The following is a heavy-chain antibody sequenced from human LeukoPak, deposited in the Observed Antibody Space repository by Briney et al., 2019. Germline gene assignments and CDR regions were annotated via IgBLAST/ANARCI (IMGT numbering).Heavy chain of an antibody. J-gene: IGHJ4*02. CDR3: ARDSWVHYFDY. V-gene: IGHV4-34*01. CDR2: INHSGST. CDR1: GGSFSGYY. D-gene: IGHD1-26*01. Sequence: PSETLSLTCAVYGGSFSGYYWSWIRQPPGKGLEWIGEINHSGSTNYNPSLKSRVTISLDTSKNQFSLMVNSVTAADTAVYYCARDSWVHYFDYWGQGTLVTVSS.